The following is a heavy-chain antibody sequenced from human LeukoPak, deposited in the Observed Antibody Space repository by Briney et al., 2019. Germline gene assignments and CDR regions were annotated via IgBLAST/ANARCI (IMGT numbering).Heavy chain of an antibody. V-gene: IGHV1-18*04. Sequence: ASVKVSCKASVYTFISYGISWVRQAPGQGLEWMCWISAYKGNTKYAQKFQGRVTMTTDTSTSTAYMELRSLRSDDTAVYYCARVRGRCNWFDPWGQGTLVTVSS. J-gene: IGHJ5*02. D-gene: IGHD3-16*01. CDR2: ISAYKGNT. CDR1: VYTFISYG. CDR3: ARVRGRCNWFDP.